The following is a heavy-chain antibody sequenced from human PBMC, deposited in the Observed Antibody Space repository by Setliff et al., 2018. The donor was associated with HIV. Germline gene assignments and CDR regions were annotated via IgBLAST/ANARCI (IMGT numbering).Heavy chain of an antibody. D-gene: IGHD3-10*01. Sequence: ASVKVSCKASGYTFTSYAMHWVRQAPGQRLEWMGWINAGNGNTKYSQKFQGRVTITRDTSARTAYMELSSLRSEDTAVYYCARDGSSYYGSGSYTWFDPWGQGTLVTVSS. J-gene: IGHJ5*02. CDR1: GYTFTSYA. V-gene: IGHV1-3*01. CDR3: ARDGSSYYGSGSYTWFDP. CDR2: INAGNGNT.